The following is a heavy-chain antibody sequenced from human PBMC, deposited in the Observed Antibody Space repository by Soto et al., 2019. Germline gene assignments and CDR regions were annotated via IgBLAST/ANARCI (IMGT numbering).Heavy chain of an antibody. CDR3: TTGTTVVTPPDY. CDR1: GFTFSNAW. V-gene: IGHV3-15*01. Sequence: ESGGGLVKPGGSLRLSCAASGFTFSNAWMSWVRQAPGKGLEWVGRIKSKTDGGTTDYAAPVKGRFTISRDDSKNTLYLQMNSLKTEDTAVYYCTTGTTVVTPPDYWGQGTLVTVSS. D-gene: IGHD4-17*01. CDR2: IKSKTDGGTT. J-gene: IGHJ4*02.